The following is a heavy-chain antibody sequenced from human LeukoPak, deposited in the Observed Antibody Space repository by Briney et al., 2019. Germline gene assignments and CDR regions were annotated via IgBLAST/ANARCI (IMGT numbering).Heavy chain of an antibody. D-gene: IGHD4/OR15-4a*01. Sequence: SQTLSLTCTVSGGSIGRSYWSWNRQPPGKGLEWIGYIYYTGGTIYNPSLKSRVTISVDTSKNQFSLKLSSLNAADTAVYYCARVMLTTAFDVWGQGTVVTVSS. CDR3: ARVMLTTAFDV. V-gene: IGHV4-59*01. CDR1: GGSIGRSY. J-gene: IGHJ3*01. CDR2: IYYTGGT.